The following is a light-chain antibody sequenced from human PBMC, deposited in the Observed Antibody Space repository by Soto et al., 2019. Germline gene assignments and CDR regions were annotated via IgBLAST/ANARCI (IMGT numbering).Light chain of an antibody. Sequence: DIQMTQSPSSLSASVGDRVTITCRASQSISNYLSWYQHTLGKAPKLLIYAASSLQSGVPSRFSGSGSGTDFTLTISSLHPDDFATYYCQQKSSTPLTFGGGTKVELK. J-gene: IGKJ4*01. CDR1: QSISNY. CDR2: AAS. V-gene: IGKV1-39*01. CDR3: QQKSSTPLT.